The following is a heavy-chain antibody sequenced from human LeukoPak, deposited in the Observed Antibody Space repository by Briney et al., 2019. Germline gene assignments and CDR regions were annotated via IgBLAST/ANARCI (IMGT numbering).Heavy chain of an antibody. D-gene: IGHD3-10*01. J-gene: IGHJ4*02. CDR2: IYYSGST. Sequence: SETLSLTCTVSGGSISSYYWSWIQQPPGKGLEWIGYIYYSGSTNYNPSLKSRVTISVDTSKNQFSLKLSSVTAADTAVYYCARVTSGGFDYWGQGTLVTVSS. CDR3: ARVTSGGFDY. CDR1: GGSISSYY. V-gene: IGHV4-59*01.